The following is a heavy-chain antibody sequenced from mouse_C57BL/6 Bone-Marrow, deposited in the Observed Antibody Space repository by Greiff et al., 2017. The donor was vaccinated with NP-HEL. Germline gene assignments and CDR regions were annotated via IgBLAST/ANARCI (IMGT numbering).Heavy chain of an antibody. V-gene: IGHV1-82*01. CDR2: IYPGDGDT. J-gene: IGHJ2*01. CDR3: ARSRRFGYFDY. CDR1: GYAFSSSW. Sequence: AQLQQSGPELVKPGASVKISCKASGYAFSSSWMNWVKQRPGKGLEWIGRIYPGDGDTNYNGKFKGKATLTADKSSSTAYMQLSSLTSEDSAVYFCARSRRFGYFDYWGQGTTLTVSS.